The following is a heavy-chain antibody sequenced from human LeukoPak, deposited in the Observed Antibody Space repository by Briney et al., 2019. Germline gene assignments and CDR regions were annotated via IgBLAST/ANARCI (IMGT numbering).Heavy chain of an antibody. CDR3: ARVYCSGGSCYVPWFDP. Sequence: SETLSLTCAVYGGSFSGYYWSWIRQPAGKGLEWIGRIYTSGSTNYNPSLKSRVTMSVDTSKNQFSLKLSSVTAADTAVYYCARVYCSGGSCYVPWFDPWGQGTLVTVSS. V-gene: IGHV4-59*10. J-gene: IGHJ5*02. CDR2: IYTSGST. CDR1: GGSFSGYY. D-gene: IGHD2-15*01.